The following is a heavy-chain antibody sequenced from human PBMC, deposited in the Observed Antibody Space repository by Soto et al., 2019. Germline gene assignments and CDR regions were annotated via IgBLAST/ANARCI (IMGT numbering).Heavy chain of an antibody. D-gene: IGHD3-3*01. V-gene: IGHV3-30*18. CDR1: GFTFSSYG. Sequence: GGSLRLSCAASGFTFSSYGMHWVRQAPGKGLEWVAVISYDGSNKYYADSVKGRFTISRDNSKNTLYLQMNSLRAEDTAGYYCAKLYDVWSGSYYYYGMDVWGQGTTVTVSS. CDR2: ISYDGSNK. CDR3: AKLYDVWSGSYYYYGMDV. J-gene: IGHJ6*02.